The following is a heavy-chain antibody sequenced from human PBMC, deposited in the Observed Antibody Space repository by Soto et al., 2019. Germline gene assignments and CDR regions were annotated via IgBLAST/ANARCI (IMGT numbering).Heavy chain of an antibody. CDR3: AHDSSESIDFDY. Sequence: GGSLRLSCAASGFTFSSYAMNWVRQAPGKGLEWVSVISGSGGSTYYADSVKGRFTISRDNCKNTLYLQMNSLRAEDTAVYYCAHDSSESIDFDYWGQGTLVTVSS. D-gene: IGHD6-25*01. V-gene: IGHV3-23*01. J-gene: IGHJ4*02. CDR1: GFTFSSYA. CDR2: ISGSGGST.